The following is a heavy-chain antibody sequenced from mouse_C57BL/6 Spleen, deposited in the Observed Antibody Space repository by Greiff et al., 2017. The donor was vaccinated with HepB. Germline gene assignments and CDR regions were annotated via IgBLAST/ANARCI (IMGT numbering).Heavy chain of an antibody. CDR2: INPSNGGT. CDR3: ARYSIYGDYDGYFDV. J-gene: IGHJ1*03. Sequence: QVQLQQPGTELVKPGASVKLSCKASGYTFTSYWMHWVKQRPGQGLEWIGNINPSNGGTNYNEKFKSKATLTVDKSSSTAYIQLSSLTSEDSAVYYCARYSIYGDYDGYFDVWGTGTTVTVSS. CDR1: GYTFTSYW. V-gene: IGHV1-53*01. D-gene: IGHD2-4*01.